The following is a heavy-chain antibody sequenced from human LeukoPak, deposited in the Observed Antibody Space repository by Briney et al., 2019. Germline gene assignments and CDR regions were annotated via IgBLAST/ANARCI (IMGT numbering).Heavy chain of an antibody. Sequence: ASVKVSCKASGYTFTSYDINWVRQATGQGLEWMGWMNPNSGNTGYAQKFQGRVTMTRNTSISTAYMELSSLRPEDTAVYYCARMAGSSSWTLGYLWYYYYYMDVWGKGTTVTVSS. CDR3: ARMAGSSSWTLGYLWYYYYYMDV. CDR2: MNPNSGNT. D-gene: IGHD6-13*01. CDR1: GYTFTSYD. V-gene: IGHV1-8*01. J-gene: IGHJ6*03.